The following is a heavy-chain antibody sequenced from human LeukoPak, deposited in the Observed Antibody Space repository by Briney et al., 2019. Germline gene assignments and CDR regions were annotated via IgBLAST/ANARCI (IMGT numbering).Heavy chain of an antibody. V-gene: IGHV1-2*06. J-gene: IGHJ3*01. CDR3: ARDAEMATRGY. CDR2: LNPKSGGT. Sequence: ASVKVSCKASGYTFTGYYMHWVRQAPGQGLEWMGRLNPKSGGTNYAQKFQGRVTMTRDTSISTAYMELSRLRSDDTAVYYCARDAEMATRGYWGQGTMVTVSS. CDR1: GYTFTGYY. D-gene: IGHD5-24*01.